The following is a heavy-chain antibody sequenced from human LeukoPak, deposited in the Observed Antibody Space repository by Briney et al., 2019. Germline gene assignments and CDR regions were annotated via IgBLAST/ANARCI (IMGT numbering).Heavy chain of an antibody. CDR3: ARVEGSITISRMDV. J-gene: IGHJ6*02. CDR1: GFTFSDYY. V-gene: IGHV3-11*01. Sequence: GGSLRLSCAASGFTFSDYYMSWIRQAPGKGLEWVSYISSSGSTIYYADSVKGRFTISRDNAKNSLYLRMNSLRAEDTAVYYCARVEGSITISRMDVWGQGTTVTVSS. CDR2: ISSSGSTI. D-gene: IGHD3-3*01.